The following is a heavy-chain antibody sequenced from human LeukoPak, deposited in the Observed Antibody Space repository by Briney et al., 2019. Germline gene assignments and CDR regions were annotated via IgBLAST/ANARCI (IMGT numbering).Heavy chain of an antibody. V-gene: IGHV4-59*01. Sequence: SETLSLTCSVSGDSLSKYFWSWIRQSPGKGLEWIGYIHYSGSTNYNPSLKNRVTMSVDTSKNQFSLKLNSVTAAATAVYYCARGWWTTDAYGYYYYGMDVWGQGTTVTVSS. CDR2: IHYSGST. CDR1: GDSLSKYF. D-gene: IGHD3-10*01. J-gene: IGHJ6*02. CDR3: ARGWWTTDAYGYYYYGMDV.